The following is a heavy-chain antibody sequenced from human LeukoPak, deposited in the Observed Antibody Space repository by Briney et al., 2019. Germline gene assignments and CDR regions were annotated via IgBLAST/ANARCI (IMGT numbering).Heavy chain of an antibody. CDR3: ARDPRYYDSSGGGYFQH. D-gene: IGHD3-22*01. CDR2: ISYDGSNK. V-gene: IGHV3-30-3*01. CDR1: GFTFSSHA. J-gene: IGHJ1*01. Sequence: GRSLRLSCAASGFTFSSHAMHWVRQAPGKGLEWVAVISYDGSNKYYADSVKGRFTISRDNSKNTLYLQMNSLRAEDTAVYYCARDPRYYDSSGGGYFQHWGQGTLVTVSS.